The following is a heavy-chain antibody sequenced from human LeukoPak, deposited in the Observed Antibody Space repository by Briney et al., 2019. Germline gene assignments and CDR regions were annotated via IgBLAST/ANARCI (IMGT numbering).Heavy chain of an antibody. D-gene: IGHD4-23*01. CDR1: GFTFSSYA. V-gene: IGHV3-30-3*01. Sequence: GGSLRLSCAASGFTFSSYAMHWVRQAPGKGLEWVAVISYDGSNKYYADSVKGRFTISRDNSKNTLYLQMNGLRAEDTAVYYCARGGDDYGGYYYYGMDVWGQGTTVTVSS. CDR3: ARGGDDYGGYYYYGMDV. J-gene: IGHJ6*02. CDR2: ISYDGSNK.